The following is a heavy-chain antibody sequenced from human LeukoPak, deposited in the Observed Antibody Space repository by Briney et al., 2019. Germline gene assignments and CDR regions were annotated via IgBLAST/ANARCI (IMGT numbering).Heavy chain of an antibody. CDR2: MNPISGST. Sequence: GASVKVSCKASGYTFSSYDINWVRRAAGQGLEWMGWMNPISGSTAYAQKFQGRVTMTRDTSITTAFMELSSLRSDDTAIYYCARVKRFPTVWFDPWGQGTLVTVSS. J-gene: IGHJ5*02. CDR3: ARVKRFPTVWFDP. CDR1: GYTFSSYD. V-gene: IGHV1-8*01. D-gene: IGHD3-10*01.